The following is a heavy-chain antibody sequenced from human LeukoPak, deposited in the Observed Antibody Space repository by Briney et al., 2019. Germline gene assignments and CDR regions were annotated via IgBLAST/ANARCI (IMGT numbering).Heavy chain of an antibody. Sequence: SETLSLTCTVSGGSISSYYWSWIRQPPGKGLEWIVYIYYSGSTNYNPSLKSRVTISVDTSKNQFSLKLSSVTAADTAVYYCARGSSSGWGYWGQGTLVTVSS. CDR3: ARGSSSGWGY. CDR2: IYYSGST. V-gene: IGHV4-59*01. D-gene: IGHD6-19*01. J-gene: IGHJ4*02. CDR1: GGSISSYY.